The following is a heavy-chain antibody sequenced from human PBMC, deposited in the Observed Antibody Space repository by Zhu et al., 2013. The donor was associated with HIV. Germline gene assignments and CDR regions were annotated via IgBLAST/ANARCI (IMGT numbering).Heavy chain of an antibody. CDR2: IDPDGRTVYT. Sequence: QVQLVQSGADVKKPGASVKVSCKASGYTFTDHYMHWVRQAPGQGLEWMGKIDPDGRTVYTLRLQRNLQGRVTMTGDTSLTTFYMEIIRLRSDDTAVYYCARGRYSGYDSPEGFYYWGQGTLVTVSS. V-gene: IGHV1-2*02. CDR3: ARGRYSGYDSPEGFYY. J-gene: IGHJ4*02. D-gene: IGHD5-12*01. CDR1: GYTFTDHY.